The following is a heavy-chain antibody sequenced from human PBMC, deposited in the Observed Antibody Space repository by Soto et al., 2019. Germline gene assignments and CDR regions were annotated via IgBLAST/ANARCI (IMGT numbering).Heavy chain of an antibody. Sequence: ASVKVSCKASGYTFTSYGISWVRQAPGQGLEWMGWISAYNGNTNYAQKLQGRVTMTTDTSTSTAYMELRSLRSDDTAVYYCARDKSSGWYVGYYYYYGMDVWGQGTTVTVS. D-gene: IGHD6-19*01. CDR2: ISAYNGNT. V-gene: IGHV1-18*04. CDR1: GYTFTSYG. J-gene: IGHJ6*02. CDR3: ARDKSSGWYVGYYYYYGMDV.